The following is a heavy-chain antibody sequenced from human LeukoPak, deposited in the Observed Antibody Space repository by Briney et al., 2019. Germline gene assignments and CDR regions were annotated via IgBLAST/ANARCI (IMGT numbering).Heavy chain of an antibody. D-gene: IGHD2-8*01. CDR1: EFTFSSYW. CDR3: ARVGVLEQRYRWFDA. J-gene: IGHJ5*02. CDR2: IKHDGSEK. V-gene: IGHV3-7*05. Sequence: GGSLRLSCAASEFTFSSYWMSWVRQAPGKGLEWVANIKHDGSEKYYLDSVKGRLTISRDSAKSSLYLQMNSLRDEDTAVYYCARVGVLEQRYRWFDAWGRGTVVTVSS.